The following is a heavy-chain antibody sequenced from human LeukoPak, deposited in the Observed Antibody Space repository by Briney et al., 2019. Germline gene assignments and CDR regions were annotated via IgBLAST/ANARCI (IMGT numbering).Heavy chain of an antibody. J-gene: IGHJ4*02. CDR2: ISYDGSNK. Sequence: GGSLRLSCAASGFXFSSYGMHWVRQAPGKGLEWVAVISYDGSNKYYADSVKGRFTISRDNSKNTLYLQMNSLRAEDTAVYYCANQKTGTVWGQGTLVTVSS. D-gene: IGHD1-14*01. CDR1: GFXFSSYG. CDR3: ANQKTGTV. V-gene: IGHV3-30*18.